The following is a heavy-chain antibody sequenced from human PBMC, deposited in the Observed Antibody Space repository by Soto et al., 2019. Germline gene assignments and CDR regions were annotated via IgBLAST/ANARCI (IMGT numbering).Heavy chain of an antibody. CDR1: GDSFTRYW. J-gene: IGHJ4*02. CDR3: ARGGVAARTFDY. Sequence: PWESLTISCMSSGDSFTRYWIAWVRQTPGKGLEWMGIIYPDDSDTRYSPSFQGQVTISADKSITTAYLQWSSMKPSDSAIYYCARGGVAARTFDYWGQGTPVPSPQ. D-gene: IGHD6-6*01. CDR2: IYPDDSDT. V-gene: IGHV5-51*01.